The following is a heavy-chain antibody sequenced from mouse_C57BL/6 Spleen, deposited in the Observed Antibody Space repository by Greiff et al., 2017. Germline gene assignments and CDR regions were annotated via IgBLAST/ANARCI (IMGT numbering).Heavy chain of an antibody. CDR1: GYTFTEYT. CDR3: AKHERETGTSWFDY. Sequence: QVQLKESGAELVKPGASVKLSCKASGYTFTEYTIHWVKQRSGQGLEWIGWFYPGSGSIKYNEKLKDKATLTADNSSSTVYMEHRRLTTEDSAVYVRAKHERETGTSWFDYWGQGTLVTVSA. V-gene: IGHV1-62-2*01. D-gene: IGHD4-1*01. J-gene: IGHJ3*01. CDR2: FYPGSGSI.